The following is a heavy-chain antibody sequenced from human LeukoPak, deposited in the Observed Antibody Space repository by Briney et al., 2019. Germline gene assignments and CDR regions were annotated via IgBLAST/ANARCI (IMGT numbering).Heavy chain of an antibody. Sequence: GASVKVSCKASGGTFTSYAISWVRQAPGQGLEWMGGIIPIFGTANYAQKVQGRVTITADESTSTAYMELGSLRSEDTAVYYCASPDYYDSRGYYSFDYWGQGTLVTVSS. V-gene: IGHV1-69*13. CDR3: ASPDYYDSRGYYSFDY. D-gene: IGHD3-22*01. J-gene: IGHJ4*02. CDR1: GGTFTSYA. CDR2: IIPIFGTA.